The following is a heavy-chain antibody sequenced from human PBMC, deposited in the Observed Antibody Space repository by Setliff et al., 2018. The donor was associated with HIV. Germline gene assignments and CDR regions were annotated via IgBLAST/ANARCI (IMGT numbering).Heavy chain of an antibody. Sequence: SETLSLTCTVSGGSISSGSYYWGWIRQPPGKGLEWIGSIYYSGSTFQNPSLKSRVTISLDKSKNQFSLKLNSVTAADTAVYYCASGFYYDSSGYWPFDYWGQGTLVTVSS. V-gene: IGHV4-39*01. CDR1: GGSISSGSYY. CDR2: IYYSGST. CDR3: ASGFYYDSSGYWPFDY. J-gene: IGHJ4*02. D-gene: IGHD3-22*01.